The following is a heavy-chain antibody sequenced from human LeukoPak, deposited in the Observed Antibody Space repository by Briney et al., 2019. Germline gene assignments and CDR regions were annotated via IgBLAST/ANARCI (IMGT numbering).Heavy chain of an antibody. CDR1: GFIFSTYS. CDR2: ITDGGSYI. J-gene: IGHJ4*02. V-gene: IGHV3-21*01. Sequence: GGSLRLSCAASGFIFSTYSMDWVRQAPGKGLEWVSSITDGGSYIYYADSVKGRFTISRDNAKNSLYLQMNSLRAEDTAVYYCAKEYNGYNGVFDYWGQGTLVTVS. CDR3: AKEYNGYNGVFDY. D-gene: IGHD5-24*01.